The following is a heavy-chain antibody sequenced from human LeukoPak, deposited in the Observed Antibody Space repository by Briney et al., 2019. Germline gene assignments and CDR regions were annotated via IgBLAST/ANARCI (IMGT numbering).Heavy chain of an antibody. CDR3: ARARDSSGYYYYYYMDV. J-gene: IGHJ6*03. V-gene: IGHV3-33*01. CDR2: IWYDGSNK. D-gene: IGHD3-22*01. Sequence: GGSLRLSCAASGFTFSSYGMHWVRQAPGKGLEWVALIWYDGSNKYYADSVKGRFTISRDNSKNTLYPQMNSLRAEDTAVYYCARARDSSGYYYYYYMDVWGKGTTVTVSS. CDR1: GFTFSSYG.